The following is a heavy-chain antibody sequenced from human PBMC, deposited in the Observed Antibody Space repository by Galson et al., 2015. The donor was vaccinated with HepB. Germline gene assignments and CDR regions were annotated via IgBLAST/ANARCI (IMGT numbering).Heavy chain of an antibody. CDR1: GFTFTSSA. V-gene: IGHV1-58*02. CDR2: IVVGSGNT. D-gene: IGHD3-16*01. Sequence: SVKVSCKASGFTFTSSAMQWVRQARGQRLEWIGWIVVGSGNTNYAQKFQERVTITRDMSTSTAYMELSSLRSEDTAVYYCAAAGGDLPPAFDIWGQGTMVTVSS. CDR3: AAAGGDLPPAFDI. J-gene: IGHJ3*02.